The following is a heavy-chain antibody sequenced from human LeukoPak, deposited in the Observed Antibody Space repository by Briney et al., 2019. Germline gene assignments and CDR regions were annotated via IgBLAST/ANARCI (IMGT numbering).Heavy chain of an antibody. D-gene: IGHD1-26*01. CDR1: GYTLTSYY. CDR2: INPSGGST. V-gene: IGHV1-46*01. Sequence: ALVKVSCKASGYTLTSYYMHWVRQAPGQGLEWMGLINPSGGSTSYAQKFQGRVTMTRDTSTSTVYMELSSLRSEDTAVYYCARALGSDYFDYWGQGTLVTVSS. J-gene: IGHJ4*02. CDR3: ARALGSDYFDY.